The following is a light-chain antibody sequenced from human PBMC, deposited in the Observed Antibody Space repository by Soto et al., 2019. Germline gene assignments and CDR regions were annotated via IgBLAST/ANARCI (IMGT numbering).Light chain of an antibody. CDR3: AAWDDSLSALV. Sequence: QSVLTQPPSASGTPGQRVTISCSGSSSNIESNYVYWYQQLPGSAPKLLIYRNDQRPSGAPDRFSGSKSGTSASLAISGLRSDDEADYYCAAWDDSLSALVFGGGTKVTVL. CDR1: SSNIESNY. CDR2: RND. V-gene: IGLV1-47*01. J-gene: IGLJ3*02.